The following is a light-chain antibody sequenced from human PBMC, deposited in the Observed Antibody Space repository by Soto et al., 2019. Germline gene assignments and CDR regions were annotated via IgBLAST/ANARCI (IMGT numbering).Light chain of an antibody. Sequence: DIQLTQSPSFLSASVGDRVTITCRASQGISSYLAWYQQNPGKAPKLLIYTASTLQSGVPSRFSGSGSGTEFTLTISSLQPEDCATYYCQQLNSYPLTFGGGTKVEIK. V-gene: IGKV1-9*01. CDR1: QGISSY. CDR3: QQLNSYPLT. J-gene: IGKJ4*01. CDR2: TAS.